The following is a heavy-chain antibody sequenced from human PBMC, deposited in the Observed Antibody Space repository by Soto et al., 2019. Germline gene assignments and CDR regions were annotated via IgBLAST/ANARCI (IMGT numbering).Heavy chain of an antibody. D-gene: IGHD2-2*01. CDR3: ARGYCSSSSCYLTY. J-gene: IGHJ4*02. Sequence: EVQLVESGGGVVRPGGSLRLSCAASGFTFHDYGMRWVRQAPGKGLEWVSVINWYGAITGYADSVEGRFTISRDNDENSLYLEMNSLRAEDTAFYHCARGYCSSSSCYLTYWGQGTLVTVSS. CDR2: INWYGAIT. V-gene: IGHV3-20*01. CDR1: GFTFHDYG.